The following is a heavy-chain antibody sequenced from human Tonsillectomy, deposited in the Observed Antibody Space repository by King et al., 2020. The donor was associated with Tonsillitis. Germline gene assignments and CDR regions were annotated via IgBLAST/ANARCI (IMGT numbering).Heavy chain of an antibody. CDR1: GFTFSGFG. V-gene: IGHV3-30*18. Sequence: VQLVESGGGVVQPGRSLRLSCAAAGFTFSGFGMHWVRQAPGKGLEWVAVISFDGNNRYYTDSVKGRFTISRDNSKNTVYLQMNRPRNEDTAVYYCAKERRWGDVGDLAPVSAADFWGQGTLVTVSS. J-gene: IGHJ4*02. D-gene: IGHD4-17*01. CDR3: AKERRWGDVGDLAPVSAADF. CDR2: ISFDGNNR.